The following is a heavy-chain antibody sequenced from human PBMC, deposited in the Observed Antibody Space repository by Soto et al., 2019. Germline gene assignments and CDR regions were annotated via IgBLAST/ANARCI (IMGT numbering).Heavy chain of an antibody. CDR3: AREQSYLSPDDAFDI. Sequence: GASVKVSCKASGFTFTSSAMQWVRQAPGQGLEWIGIINPSGGNTNYAQKFQGRVTITRDTSTSTVYMELSSLRSEDTAVYYCAREQSYLSPDDAFDIWGQGTMVTVSS. D-gene: IGHD1-26*01. CDR1: GFTFTSSA. CDR2: INPSGGNT. J-gene: IGHJ3*02. V-gene: IGHV1-46*03.